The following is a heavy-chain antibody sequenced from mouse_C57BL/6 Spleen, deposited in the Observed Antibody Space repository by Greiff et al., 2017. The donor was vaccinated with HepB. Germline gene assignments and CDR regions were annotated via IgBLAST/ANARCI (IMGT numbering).Heavy chain of an antibody. CDR2: ISSGSSTI. CDR1: GFTFSDYG. V-gene: IGHV5-17*01. D-gene: IGHD2-12*01. J-gene: IGHJ4*01. CDR3: ASNDFYAMDY. Sequence: DVMLVESGGGLVKPGGSLKLSCAASGFTFSDYGMHWVRQGPEKGLEWVAYISSGSSTIYYADTVKGRFTMSRDNAKNTPFLQMTSLSSEDTAMYYCASNDFYAMDYWGQGTSVTVSS.